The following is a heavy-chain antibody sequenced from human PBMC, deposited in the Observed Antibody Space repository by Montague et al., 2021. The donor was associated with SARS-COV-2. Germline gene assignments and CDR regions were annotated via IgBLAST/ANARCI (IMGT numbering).Heavy chain of an antibody. Sequence: SLRLSCAASGFTFSNYPMHWVRQAPGKGLGWVAIVSYDGNIKYYGDSVKGRFTISRDKSKNTLYLQMNSLRADDTAIYYCARGRGSYSLDCWGQGTLVTVSS. CDR2: VSYDGNIK. CDR1: GFTFSNYP. D-gene: IGHD1-26*01. V-gene: IGHV3-30-3*01. CDR3: ARGRGSYSLDC. J-gene: IGHJ4*02.